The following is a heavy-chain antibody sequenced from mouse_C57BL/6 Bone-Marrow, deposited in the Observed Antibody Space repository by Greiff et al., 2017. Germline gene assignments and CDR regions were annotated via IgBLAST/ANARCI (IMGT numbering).Heavy chain of an antibody. V-gene: IGHV1-59*01. CDR1: GYTFTSYW. Sequence: QVQLQQPGAELVRPGTSVKLSCKASGYTFTSYWMHWVKQRPGQGLEWIGVIDPSDSYTNYNQKFKGKATLTVDTSSSTVYMQLSSLTSEDSAVYYCSGIRTTRYYARDYWGQGTSVTGSS. CDR3: SGIRTTRYYARDY. J-gene: IGHJ4*01. CDR2: IDPSDSYT. D-gene: IGHD1-1*01.